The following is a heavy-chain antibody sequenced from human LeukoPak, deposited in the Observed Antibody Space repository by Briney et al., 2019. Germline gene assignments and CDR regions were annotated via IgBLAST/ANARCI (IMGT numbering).Heavy chain of an antibody. CDR1: GDSISSYY. V-gene: IGHV4-59*08. D-gene: IGHD5-18*01. CDR3: APYSYGSHWYFDL. J-gene: IGHJ2*01. Sequence: SETLSLTCTVSGDSISSYYWSWIRQPPGKGLEWIGYIYYSGSTNYNPSLKSRVTISAHTSKHQFSLTLSSVTAADTAVYYCAPYSYGSHWYFDLWGRGTLVTVSS. CDR2: IYYSGST.